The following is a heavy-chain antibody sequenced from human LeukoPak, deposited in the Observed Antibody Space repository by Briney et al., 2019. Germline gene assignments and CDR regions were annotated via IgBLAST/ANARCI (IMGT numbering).Heavy chain of an antibody. CDR1: GASISSYY. CDR3: ARVRGSSWSHFDY. J-gene: IGHJ4*02. CDR2: IYYSGNT. V-gene: IGHV4-59*01. D-gene: IGHD6-13*01. Sequence: PSETLSPTCTVSGASISSYYWSWIRQPPGKGLEWFGYIYYSGNTNYNPSLKSRVTISIDTSKNQFSLKLSSVTAADTAVYYCARVRGSSWSHFDYWGQGILVTVSS.